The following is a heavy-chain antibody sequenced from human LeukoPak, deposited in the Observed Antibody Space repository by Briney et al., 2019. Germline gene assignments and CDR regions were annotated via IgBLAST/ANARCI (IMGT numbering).Heavy chain of an antibody. CDR1: GYAFTNYH. J-gene: IGHJ4*02. CDR2: VSTNDGNT. Sequence: ASVRVSCKASGYAFTNYHIAWVRQAPGQGLEWMGWVSTNDGNTVYAQRLQGRVTMTTDTSTSVAYMELRSLTSDDTAVYYCTRAPPGMTMMTDYWGQGTLVTVSS. D-gene: IGHD3-22*01. CDR3: TRAPPGMTMMTDY. V-gene: IGHV1-18*01.